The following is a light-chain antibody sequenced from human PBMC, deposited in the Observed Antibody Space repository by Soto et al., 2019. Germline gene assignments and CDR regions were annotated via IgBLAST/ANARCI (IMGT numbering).Light chain of an antibody. CDR1: QAVNTR. V-gene: IGKV3-11*01. CDR3: QQCRSWPRT. Sequence: EIVLTQSPATLSSFPGDRVTLSCRASQAVNTRFAWYQHKPRQAPRLLIYLASNRAAGVPARFSGSGSGTDFTLTISEVEPEDFAVYYCQQCRSWPRTFGQGTTVDIK. J-gene: IGKJ1*01. CDR2: LAS.